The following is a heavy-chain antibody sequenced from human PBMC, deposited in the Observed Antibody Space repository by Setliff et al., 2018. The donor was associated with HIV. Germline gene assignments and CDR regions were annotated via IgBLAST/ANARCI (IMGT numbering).Heavy chain of an antibody. J-gene: IGHJ6*03. CDR3: ARYRDSSDPGFYYMDV. Sequence: ASVKVSCKTSGYTYTDSRITWVRQAPGQGLEWMGWVDSFKGNTKYAQKFQGRVTMITDTSTNTAYMELKSLRSDDTAVYYCARYRDSSDPGFYYMDVWGKGTTVTVSS. D-gene: IGHD3-22*01. CDR1: GYTYTDSR. CDR2: VDSFKGNT. V-gene: IGHV1-18*01.